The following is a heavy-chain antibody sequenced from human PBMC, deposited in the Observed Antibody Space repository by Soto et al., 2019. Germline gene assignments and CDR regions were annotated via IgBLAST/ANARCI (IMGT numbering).Heavy chain of an antibody. CDR2: VYSGGAT. CDR3: VRGRYGSEIH. J-gene: IGHJ4*02. Sequence: EVRLVESGGGLVQPGGSLRLSCAASGFTVSSNYMTWVRQAPGKDLEWVSLVYSGGATHYAASVKGRFTISTHSSQNTLFLQMNSLRTEDTATYFCVRGRYGSEIHWGQGTKVTVSS. D-gene: IGHD3-10*01. V-gene: IGHV3-53*04. CDR1: GFTVSSNY.